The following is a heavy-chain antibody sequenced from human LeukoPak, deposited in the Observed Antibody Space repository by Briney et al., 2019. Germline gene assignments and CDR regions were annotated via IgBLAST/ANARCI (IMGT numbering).Heavy chain of an antibody. D-gene: IGHD3-22*01. V-gene: IGHV3-53*05. Sequence: GGSLRLSCAASGFTVSSNYMSWVRQAPGKGLEWVSVIYSGGSTYYADSVKGRFTISRDNAKNSLYLQMNSLRAEDTALYYCAKDRYYYDSGDAFDIWGQGTMVTVSS. CDR2: IYSGGST. CDR1: GFTVSSNY. CDR3: AKDRYYYDSGDAFDI. J-gene: IGHJ3*02.